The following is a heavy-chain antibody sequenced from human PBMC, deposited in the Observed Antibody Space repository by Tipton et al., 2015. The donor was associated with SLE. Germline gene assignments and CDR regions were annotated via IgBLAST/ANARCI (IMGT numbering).Heavy chain of an antibody. CDR3: ARGTIFGVVIDP. Sequence: TLSLTCTVSGGSINSYYWSWIRQPPGKGLEWIGYIYYSGSTNYNPSLKSRVTISVDTSKNQFSLKLSSVTAADTAVYYCARGTIFGVVIDPWGQGTLVTVSS. J-gene: IGHJ5*02. CDR1: GGSINSYY. D-gene: IGHD3-3*01. CDR2: IYYSGST. V-gene: IGHV4-59*01.